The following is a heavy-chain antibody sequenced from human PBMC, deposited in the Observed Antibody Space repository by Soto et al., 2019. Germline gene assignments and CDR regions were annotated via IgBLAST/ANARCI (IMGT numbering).Heavy chain of an antibody. CDR1: GVSVSSRSYY. D-gene: IGHD6-13*01. Sequence: SVTQSLSCPVSGVSVSSRSYYVSWHRQPPGEGPEWLGYIYYSGSTNYTHSLKSRVTISVDTSKNQFSLKLSSVTAEDTAVYSCARFGSSWANWFDPWGQGNLVTVSA. V-gene: IGHV4-61*01. CDR3: ARFGSSWANWFDP. J-gene: IGHJ5*02. CDR2: IYYSGST.